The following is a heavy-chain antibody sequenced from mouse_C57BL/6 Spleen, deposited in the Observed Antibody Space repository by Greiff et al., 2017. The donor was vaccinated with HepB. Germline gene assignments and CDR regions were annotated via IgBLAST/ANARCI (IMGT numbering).Heavy chain of an antibody. V-gene: IGHV1-66*01. CDR2: IYPGSGNT. J-gene: IGHJ4*01. Sequence: VKLQESGPELVKPGASVKISCKASGYSFTSYYIHWVKQRPGQGLEWIGWIYPGSGNTKYNEKFKGKATLTADTSSSTAYMQLSSLTSEDSAVYYCARSGGITTVVPYAMDYWGQGTSVTVSS. D-gene: IGHD1-1*01. CDR1: GYSFTSYY. CDR3: ARSGGITTVVPYAMDY.